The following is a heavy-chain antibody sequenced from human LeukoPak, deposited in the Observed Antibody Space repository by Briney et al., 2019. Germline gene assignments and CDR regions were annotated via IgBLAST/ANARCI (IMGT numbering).Heavy chain of an antibody. Sequence: NPSETLSLTCTVSGGSISSSSYYWGWIRQPPGKGLEWIGSIYHSGSTNYNPSLKSRVTISVDTSKNQFSLKLSSVTAADTAVYYCARYAATPYINYYYMDVWGKGTTVTISS. CDR1: GGSISSSSYY. D-gene: IGHD1-26*01. CDR3: ARYAATPYINYYYMDV. J-gene: IGHJ6*03. CDR2: IYHSGST. V-gene: IGHV4-39*07.